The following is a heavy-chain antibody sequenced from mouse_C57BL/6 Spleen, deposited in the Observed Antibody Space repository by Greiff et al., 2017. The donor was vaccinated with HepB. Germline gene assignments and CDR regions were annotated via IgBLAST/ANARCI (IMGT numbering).Heavy chain of an antibody. CDR1: GFSLTSYG. D-gene: IGHD2-2*01. Sequence: QVQLKESGPGLVQPSQSLSITCTVSGFSLTSYGVHWVRQSPGKGLEWLGVIWSGGSTDYNAAFISRLSISKDNSKSQVFFKMNSLQADDTAIYYCARGYDGSYWYFDVWGTGTTVTVSS. V-gene: IGHV2-2*01. CDR3: ARGYDGSYWYFDV. CDR2: IWSGGST. J-gene: IGHJ1*03.